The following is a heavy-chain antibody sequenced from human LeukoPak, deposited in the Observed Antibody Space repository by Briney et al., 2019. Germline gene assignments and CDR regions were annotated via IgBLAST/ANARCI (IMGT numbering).Heavy chain of an antibody. CDR3: ARDLLDSSSWYVGGPRSNWFDP. V-gene: IGHV4-39*07. CDR1: GGSISSSSYY. Sequence: PSETLSLTCTVSGGSISSSSYYWGWIRQPPGKGLEWIGSIYYSGSTYYNPSLKSRVTISVDTSKNQFSLKLSSVTAADTAVYYCARDLLDSSSWYVGGPRSNWFDPWGQGTLVTVSS. CDR2: IYYSGST. D-gene: IGHD6-13*01. J-gene: IGHJ5*02.